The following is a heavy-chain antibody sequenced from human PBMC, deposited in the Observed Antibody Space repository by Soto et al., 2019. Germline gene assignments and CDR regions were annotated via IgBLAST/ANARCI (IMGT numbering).Heavy chain of an antibody. CDR3: ARATVQNNYFDY. J-gene: IGHJ4*02. D-gene: IGHD4-4*01. Sequence: SETLSLTCTVSYVSISSADYYWSWIRQPPGKGLEWIGYIYYSGSTYYNPSLKSRVTISGDTSKNQFSLKLSSVTAADTAVYYCARATVQNNYFDYWGQGTLVTVSS. V-gene: IGHV4-30-4*01. CDR1: YVSISSADYY. CDR2: IYYSGST.